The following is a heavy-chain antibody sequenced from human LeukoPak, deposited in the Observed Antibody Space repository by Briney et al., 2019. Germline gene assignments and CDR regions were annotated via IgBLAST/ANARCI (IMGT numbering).Heavy chain of an antibody. CDR2: VYSSGST. CDR1: GGSISSYY. Sequence: SETLSLTCTVSGGSISSYYWSWIRQPAGKGLECIGRVYSSGSTNYNPSLKSRVTMSIDTSKNQFSLKLTSVTAADTAVYYCASRVSYYDFWSGYYPQAFDPWGQGTLVTVSS. CDR3: ASRVSYYDFWSGYYPQAFDP. D-gene: IGHD3-3*01. V-gene: IGHV4-4*07. J-gene: IGHJ5*02.